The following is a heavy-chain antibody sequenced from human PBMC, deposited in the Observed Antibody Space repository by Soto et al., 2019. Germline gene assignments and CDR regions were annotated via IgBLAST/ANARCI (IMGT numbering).Heavy chain of an antibody. Sequence: SETLSLTCAVYGGSFSGYYWSWIRQPPGKGLEWIGEINHSGSTNYNPSLKSRVTISVDTSKNQFSLKLSSVTAADTAVYYCARGGSRRLDTAMKRPTYFDYWGQGTLVTVSS. CDR1: GGSFSGYY. J-gene: IGHJ4*02. CDR2: INHSGST. D-gene: IGHD5-18*01. CDR3: ARGGSRRLDTAMKRPTYFDY. V-gene: IGHV4-34*01.